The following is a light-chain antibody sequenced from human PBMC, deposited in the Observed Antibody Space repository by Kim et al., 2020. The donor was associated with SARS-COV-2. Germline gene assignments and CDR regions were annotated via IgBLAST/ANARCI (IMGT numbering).Light chain of an antibody. CDR2: AAS. V-gene: IGKV1-39*01. J-gene: IGKJ2*01. CDR1: QSITTY. Sequence: SASVGDRVTITCRASQSITTYLNWYQQKPGKAPNLLIYAASILQSGVPSRFSGSGSGTDFTLTISSLQPEDFATYYCQQSDSTPYTFGQGTKLEI. CDR3: QQSDSTPYT.